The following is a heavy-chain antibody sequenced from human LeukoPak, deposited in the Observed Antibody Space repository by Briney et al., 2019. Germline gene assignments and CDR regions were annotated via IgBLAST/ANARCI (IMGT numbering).Heavy chain of an antibody. D-gene: IGHD3-3*01. J-gene: IGHJ6*03. CDR3: ARITTSYYYYMDV. CDR1: GGSISSGSYY. CDR2: IYTSGST. Sequence: SETLSLTCTVSGGSISSGSYYWSWIRQPAGKGLEWIGRIYTSGSTNYNPSLKSRVTISVDRSKNQFSLKLSSVTAADTAVYYCARITTSYYYYMDVWGKGTTVTVSS. V-gene: IGHV4-61*02.